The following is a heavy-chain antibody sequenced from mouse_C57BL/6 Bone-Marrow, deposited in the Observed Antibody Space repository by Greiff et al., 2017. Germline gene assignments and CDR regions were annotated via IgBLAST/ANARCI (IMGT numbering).Heavy chain of an antibody. CDR3: ARCYYGSCYYFDY. V-gene: IGHV5-15*04. Sequence: EVMLVESGGGLVQPGGSLKLSCAASGFTFSDYGMAWVRQAPRKGPEWVAFISNLAYSIYYADTVTGRFTISRENAKNTLYLEMSSLRSEDTAMYYCARCYYGSCYYFDYWGQGTTLTVSS. D-gene: IGHD1-1*01. J-gene: IGHJ2*01. CDR2: ISNLAYSI. CDR1: GFTFSDYG.